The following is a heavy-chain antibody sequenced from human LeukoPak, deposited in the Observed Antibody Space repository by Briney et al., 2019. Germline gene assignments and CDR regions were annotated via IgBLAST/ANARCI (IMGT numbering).Heavy chain of an antibody. CDR3: AKSMALPSDY. CDR2: ISYDGSNK. Sequence: GKSLTLSCAASGFTFSSNGMHWVRQPPGKGLEWEAVISYDGSNKYYADSVKGRFTISRDNSKNTLYLQTNSLRAEDTAVYYCAKSMALPSDYWGQGTLV. D-gene: IGHD2/OR15-2a*01. CDR1: GFTFSSNG. V-gene: IGHV3-30*18. J-gene: IGHJ4*02.